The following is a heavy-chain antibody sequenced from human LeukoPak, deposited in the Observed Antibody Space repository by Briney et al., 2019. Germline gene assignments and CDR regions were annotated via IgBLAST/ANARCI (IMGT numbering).Heavy chain of an antibody. CDR1: GGSISSGDYY. CDR2: IYYSGST. Sequence: SQTLSLTCTVSGGSISSGDYYWSWLRQPPGKGLEWIGYIYYSGSTNYNPSLKSRVTMSVDTSKNQFSLKLSSVTAADTAVYYCAREGYEGGYFDYWGQGTLVTVSS. J-gene: IGHJ4*02. CDR3: AREGYEGGYFDY. D-gene: IGHD5-12*01. V-gene: IGHV4-30-4*01.